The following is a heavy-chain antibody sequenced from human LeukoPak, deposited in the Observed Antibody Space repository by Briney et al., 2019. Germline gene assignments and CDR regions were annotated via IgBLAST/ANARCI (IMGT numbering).Heavy chain of an antibody. CDR3: ARDRPLDAFDT. J-gene: IGHJ3*02. V-gene: IGHV4-31*03. Sequence: SSETLSLTCTVSGGSISSGGYYWSWIRQHPGRGLEWIGYIYYSGSTYYNPSLKSRLTISVDTSKNQFSLKLSSVTAADTAVYYCARDRPLDAFDTWGQGTMVTVSS. CDR1: GGSISSGGYY. CDR2: IYYSGST.